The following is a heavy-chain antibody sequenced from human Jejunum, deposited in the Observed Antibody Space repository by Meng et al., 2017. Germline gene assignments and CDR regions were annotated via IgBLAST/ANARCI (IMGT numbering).Heavy chain of an antibody. CDR3: ARADYVRYFDL. D-gene: IGHD3-10*02. CDR2: VYHSGST. V-gene: IGHV4-4*02. CDR1: GGSIESNNW. J-gene: IGHJ2*01. Sequence: QVQLQESGPGLVKPSGTLSTPCAVSGGSIESNNWWTWIRQPPGQGLEWIGEVYHSGSTHYNPSLQSRVTISIDNSKNRFSLSLNSVTAADTAIYYCARADYVRYFDLWGRGTLVTVSS.